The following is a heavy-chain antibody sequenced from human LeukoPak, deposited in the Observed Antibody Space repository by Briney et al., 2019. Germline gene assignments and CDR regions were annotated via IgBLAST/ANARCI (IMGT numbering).Heavy chain of an antibody. CDR3: ARVSPTGDYARFDS. CDR1: GFTFSSYW. V-gene: IGHV3-74*01. J-gene: IGHJ5*01. D-gene: IGHD4-17*01. CDR2: INRDGSST. Sequence: GGSLRLSCAASGFTFSSYWMHWVRQGSGKGLVWVSRINRDGSSTSYADSVKGRFTVSRDNTKSLLYLQMNSLRVEDTALYFCARVSPTGDYARFDSWGQGTLVTVSS.